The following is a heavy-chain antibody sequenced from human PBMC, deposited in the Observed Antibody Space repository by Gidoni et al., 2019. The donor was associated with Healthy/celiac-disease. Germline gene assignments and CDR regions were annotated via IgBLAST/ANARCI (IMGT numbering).Heavy chain of an antibody. J-gene: IGHJ4*02. V-gene: IGHV3-9*01. CDR1: GFTFDGYA. Sequence: EVQLVESGGGLVQRGRSRRPSCAAAGFTFDGYAMHWVRQAPGKGLEWVSGISWNSGSIGYADSVKGRFTISRDNAKNSLYLQMNSLRAEDTALYYCAKGGIAARLDLPFDYWGQGTLVTVPS. CDR2: ISWNSGSI. CDR3: AKGGIAARLDLPFDY. D-gene: IGHD6-6*01.